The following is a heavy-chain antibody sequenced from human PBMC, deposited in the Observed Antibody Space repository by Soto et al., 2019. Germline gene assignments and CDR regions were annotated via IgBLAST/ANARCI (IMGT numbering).Heavy chain of an antibody. CDR1: GVSISSGNW. CDR3: ARLVYDTRLNYMYFDF. V-gene: IGHV4-4*01. J-gene: IGHJ4*02. CDR2: IFHDGTA. Sequence: LSLTCAVSGVSISSGNWWTWVRQTPQRGLEYIGEIFHDGTANYYPSFERRVAISVDTSKDQFSLKLTSVTAADTAIYFCARLVYDTRLNYMYFDFWGQGALVTVSS. D-gene: IGHD2-8*01.